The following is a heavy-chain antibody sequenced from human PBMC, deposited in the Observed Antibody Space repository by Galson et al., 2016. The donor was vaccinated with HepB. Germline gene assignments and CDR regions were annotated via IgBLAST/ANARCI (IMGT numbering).Heavy chain of an antibody. D-gene: IGHD3-22*01. J-gene: IGHJ4*02. CDR3: ARGLVVRYFDY. Sequence: SVKVSCKASGYSFTXXXMHXXXQAXXXGLXXMGXXXPSXXXTXXXENFXDRVTMXSDTSASTVXMELGSLRSEDTAXXYCARGLVVRYFDYWGQXTLGTVSS. V-gene: IGHV1-46*01. CDR1: GYSFTXXX. CDR2: XXPSXXXT.